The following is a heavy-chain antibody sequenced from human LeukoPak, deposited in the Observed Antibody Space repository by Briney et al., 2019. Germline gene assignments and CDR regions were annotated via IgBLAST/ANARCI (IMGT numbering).Heavy chain of an antibody. J-gene: IGHJ3*02. V-gene: IGHV3-30*03. D-gene: IGHD3-22*01. Sequence: TGGSLRLSCAASGFTFSSYGMHWVHQAPGKGLEWVAVISYDGSNKYYADSVKGRFTISSDNSKNTLYLQMNSLRAEDTAVYYCARDRGTYYYDTSSHYDAFDIWGQGTMVTVSS. CDR3: ARDRGTYYYDTSSHYDAFDI. CDR1: GFTFSSYG. CDR2: ISYDGSNK.